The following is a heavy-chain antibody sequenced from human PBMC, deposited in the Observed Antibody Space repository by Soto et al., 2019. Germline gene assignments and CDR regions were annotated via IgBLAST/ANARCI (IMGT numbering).Heavy chain of an antibody. CDR2: INHSGST. J-gene: IGHJ3*02. Sequence: SETLSLTCAVYGGSFSGYYWSWIRQPPGKGLEWIGEINHSGSTNYNPSLKSRVTISVDTSKNQFSLKLSSVTAADTAVYYCARLQRSSASYPAAFDIWGQGTMVT. CDR1: GGSFSGYY. V-gene: IGHV4-34*01. D-gene: IGHD6-25*01. CDR3: ARLQRSSASYPAAFDI.